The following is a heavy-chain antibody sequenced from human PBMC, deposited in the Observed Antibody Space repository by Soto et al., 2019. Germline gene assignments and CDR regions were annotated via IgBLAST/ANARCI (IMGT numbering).Heavy chain of an antibody. D-gene: IGHD3-10*01. CDR1: DFEFSSYG. Sequence: GSLRLSCAASDFEFSSYGIHWVRQAPGKGLEWVAASSYDGRETFYADSAKGRFTVSKEMSKNTAFLQMNALRHEDTSVYFCARDSGWPILNFDNWGQGTPVTVSS. J-gene: IGHJ4*02. CDR3: ARDSGWPILNFDN. V-gene: IGHV3-30*03. CDR2: SSYDGRET.